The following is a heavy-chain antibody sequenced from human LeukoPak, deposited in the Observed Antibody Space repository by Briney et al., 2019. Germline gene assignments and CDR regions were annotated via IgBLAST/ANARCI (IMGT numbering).Heavy chain of an antibody. D-gene: IGHD6-13*01. CDR3: ARKPGTDYYYYYGMDV. V-gene: IGHV4-34*01. CDR2: INHSGST. CDR1: GGSFSGYY. J-gene: IGHJ6*02. Sequence: PSETLSLTCAVYGGSFSGYYWGWIRQPPGKGLEWIGEINHSGSTNYNPSLKSRVTISVDTSKNQFSLKLSSVTAADTAVYYCARKPGTDYYYYYGMDVWGQGTTVTVSS.